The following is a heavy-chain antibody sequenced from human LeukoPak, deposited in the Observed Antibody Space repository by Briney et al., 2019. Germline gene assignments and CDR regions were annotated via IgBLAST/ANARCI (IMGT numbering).Heavy chain of an antibody. CDR1: GGSFRGYY. D-gene: IGHD3-22*01. J-gene: IGHJ6*02. V-gene: IGHV4-34*01. Sequence: PSETLSLTCAVYGGSFRGYYWSWIRQPPGKGLEWIGEIKHSGSTNYNPSLKSRVTISVDTSKNQFSLKLSSVTAADTAVYYCARSHYYDSSGSFSYYYGMDVWGQGTTVTVSS. CDR3: ARSHYYDSSGSFSYYYGMDV. CDR2: IKHSGST.